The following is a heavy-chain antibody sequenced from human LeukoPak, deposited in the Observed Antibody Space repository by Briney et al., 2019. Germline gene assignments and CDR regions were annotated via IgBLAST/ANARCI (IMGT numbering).Heavy chain of an antibody. CDR3: AVITMVRGASRYNWFDP. Sequence: ASVKVSCKASGYTFTGYYMHWVRQAPGQGLEWMGWINPNSGGTNYAQKFQGRVTMTRDTSISTAYMELSRLRSDDTAVYYCAVITMVRGASRYNWFDPWGQGTLVTVSS. V-gene: IGHV1-2*02. CDR1: GYTFTGYY. J-gene: IGHJ5*02. CDR2: INPNSGGT. D-gene: IGHD3-10*01.